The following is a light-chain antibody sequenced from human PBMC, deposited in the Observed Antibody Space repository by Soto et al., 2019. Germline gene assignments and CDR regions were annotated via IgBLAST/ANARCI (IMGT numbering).Light chain of an antibody. CDR3: SSFTSSITLV. Sequence: QSALPQPASVSGSPGQAITISCPGSSSDVGGYNCVSWYQQHPGKAPKLMIYDVSNRPSGVSDRFSGSKSGNTASLTISGLQPEDEADYYCSSFTSSITLVFGGGTKVTVL. CDR1: SSDVGGYNC. J-gene: IGLJ2*01. CDR2: DVS. V-gene: IGLV2-14*03.